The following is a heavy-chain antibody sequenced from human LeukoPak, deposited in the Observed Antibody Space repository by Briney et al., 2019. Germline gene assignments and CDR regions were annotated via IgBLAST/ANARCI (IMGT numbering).Heavy chain of an antibody. CDR1: GGPISSYY. J-gene: IGHJ3*02. CDR2: IYTSGST. CDR3: ARDLLAQSSGWTARSAFDI. Sequence: SETLSLTCTVSGGPISSYYWSWIRQPAGKGLEWIGRIYTSGSTNYNPSLKSRVTMSVDTSKNQFSLKLSSVTAADTAVYYCARDLLAQSSGWTARSAFDIWGQGTMVTVSS. D-gene: IGHD6-19*01. V-gene: IGHV4-4*07.